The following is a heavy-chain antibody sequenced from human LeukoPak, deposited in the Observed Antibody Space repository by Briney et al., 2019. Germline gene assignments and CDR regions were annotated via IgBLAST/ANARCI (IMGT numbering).Heavy chain of an antibody. CDR2: LTTPGSDT. CDR3: ARENGGEEFDY. J-gene: IGHJ4*02. V-gene: IGHV3-21*01. Sequence: GGSLRLSCAASGFTFSTYAMNWVRQAPGKGLEWVSSLTTPGSDTYYADSVKGRFTISRDNAKNSLYLKMNSLTAEDTAVYYCARENGGEEFDYWGQGTLVTVSS. D-gene: IGHD4-23*01. CDR1: GFTFSTYA.